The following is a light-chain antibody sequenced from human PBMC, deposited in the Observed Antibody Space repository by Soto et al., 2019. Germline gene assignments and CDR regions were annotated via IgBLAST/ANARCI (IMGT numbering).Light chain of an antibody. CDR1: SSDVGAYNY. CDR3: CSYAGNSLI. CDR2: DVT. Sequence: QSVLTQPRSVSGSPGQSVTVSCTGTSSDVGAYNYVSWYQQHPGRAPKIIIYDVTGLPSGVPDRFSGSKSGNTASLTISGLQADDEADYYCCSYAGNSLIFGGGTKVTVL. V-gene: IGLV2-11*01. J-gene: IGLJ2*01.